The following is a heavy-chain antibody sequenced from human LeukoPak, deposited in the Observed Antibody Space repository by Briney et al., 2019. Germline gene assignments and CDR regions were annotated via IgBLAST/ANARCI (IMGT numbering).Heavy chain of an antibody. CDR3: AGASGGNRPFDY. CDR1: GFTFSSYS. J-gene: IGHJ4*02. Sequence: GGSLRLSYAASGFTFSSYSMNWVRQAPGKGLEWVPAIGCANSYIYYTDALKGRFTISRDNAKNSLYLQKNSLRAEDTAVYYCAGASGGNRPFDYWGQGTLVTVSS. V-gene: IGHV3-21*01. D-gene: IGHD1-14*01. CDR2: IGCANSYI.